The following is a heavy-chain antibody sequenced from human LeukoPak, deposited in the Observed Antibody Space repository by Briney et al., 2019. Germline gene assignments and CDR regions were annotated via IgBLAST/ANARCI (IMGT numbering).Heavy chain of an antibody. CDR1: GYTFTSYA. D-gene: IGHD1-1*01. Sequence: ASVKVSCKASGYTFTSYAMNWVRQAPGQGLEWMGWINTNTGNPTYAQGFTGRFVFSLDTSVSTAYLQISSLKAEDTAVYYCARVYWNDEMYASDIWGQGTMVTVSS. CDR2: INTNTGNP. V-gene: IGHV7-4-1*02. J-gene: IGHJ3*02. CDR3: ARVYWNDEMYASDI.